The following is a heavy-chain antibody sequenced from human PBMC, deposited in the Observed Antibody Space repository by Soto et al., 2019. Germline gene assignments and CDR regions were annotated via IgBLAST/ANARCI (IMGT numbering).Heavy chain of an antibody. Sequence: PGESLKISCKGSGYSFTSYWIGWVRQMPGKGLEWMGIIYPGDSDTRYSPSFQGQVTISADKSISTAYLQWSSLKASDTAMYYCAGPEYSSSGRYYGMDVWGQGTTVTVSS. CDR1: GYSFTSYW. CDR3: AGPEYSSSGRYYGMDV. V-gene: IGHV5-51*01. J-gene: IGHJ6*02. D-gene: IGHD6-6*01. CDR2: IYPGDSDT.